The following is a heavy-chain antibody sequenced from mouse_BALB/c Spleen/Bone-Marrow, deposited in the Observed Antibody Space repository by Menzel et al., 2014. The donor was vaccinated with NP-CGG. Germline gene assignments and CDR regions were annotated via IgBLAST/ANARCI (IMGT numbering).Heavy chain of an antibody. V-gene: IGHV2-6-1*01. Sequence: QVHLQQPGPGLVTPSQRLSITCTISGFSLTRYGVHWVRQPPGKGMEWLVVIWSDGSTTYNSAFKSRLSITKDNSKNQVFLKMNSLQTDDTAIYYCARNGNFVAMDYWGQGTSVTVSS. CDR2: IWSDGST. CDR3: ARNGNFVAMDY. D-gene: IGHD2-1*01. J-gene: IGHJ4*01. CDR1: GFSLTRYG.